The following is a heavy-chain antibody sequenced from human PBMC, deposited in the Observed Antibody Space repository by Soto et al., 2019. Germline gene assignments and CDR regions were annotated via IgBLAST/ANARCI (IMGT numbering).Heavy chain of an antibody. Sequence: PSETLSLTCTVSGGSISSYYWSWIRQPPGKGLEWIGYIYYSGSTNYNPSLKSRVTISVDTSKNQFSLKLSSVTAADTAVYYCARLSPSDYTLDYWGQGTLVTVSS. CDR3: ARLSPSDYTLDY. D-gene: IGHD2-2*02. CDR1: GGSISSYY. CDR2: IYYSGST. J-gene: IGHJ4*02. V-gene: IGHV4-59*08.